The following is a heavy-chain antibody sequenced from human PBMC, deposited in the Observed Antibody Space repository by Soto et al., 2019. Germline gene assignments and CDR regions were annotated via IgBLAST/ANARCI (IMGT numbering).Heavy chain of an antibody. V-gene: IGHV1-24*01. CDR2: FDPGDGET. CDR1: GYTLTELS. D-gene: IGHD3-22*01. Sequence: ASVKVSCKVSGYTLTELSMHWVRQAPGKGLEWMGGFDPGDGETIYAQKFQGRVTMTEDTSTDTAYMELSSLRSEDTAVYYCATVYQTDYYDSSGYYYPYFDYWGQGTLVTVSS. J-gene: IGHJ4*02. CDR3: ATVYQTDYYDSSGYYYPYFDY.